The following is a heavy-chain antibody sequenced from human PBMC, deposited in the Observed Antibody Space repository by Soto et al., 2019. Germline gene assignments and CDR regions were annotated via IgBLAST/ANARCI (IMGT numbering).Heavy chain of an antibody. CDR2: IYYSGST. Sequence: QVQLQESGPGLVKPSETLSLTCTVSGGSISSYYWSWIRQPPGKGLEWIGYIYYSGSTNYNPSLKSRVTISVDTSKNQFYLKLSSVTAADTAVYYCARGRRGSYWYFDLWGRGTLVTVSS. CDR1: GGSISSYY. CDR3: ARGRRGSYWYFDL. J-gene: IGHJ2*01. D-gene: IGHD1-26*01. V-gene: IGHV4-59*01.